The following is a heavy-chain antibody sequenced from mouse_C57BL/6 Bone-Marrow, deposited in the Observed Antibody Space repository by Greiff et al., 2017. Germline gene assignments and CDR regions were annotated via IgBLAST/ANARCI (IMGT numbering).Heavy chain of an antibody. J-gene: IGHJ3*01. V-gene: IGHV1-80*01. Sequence: QVQLQQSGAELVRPGASVKISCTASGYEFNSYWMHWVKQRPGKGLEWIGQIYPGDGDTDYDGKFKGKATLTADKSSSTAYMQLSSLTSEDSAVYFCARGAYWGQGTPVTVSA. CDR2: IYPGDGDT. CDR3: ARGAY. CDR1: GYEFNSYW.